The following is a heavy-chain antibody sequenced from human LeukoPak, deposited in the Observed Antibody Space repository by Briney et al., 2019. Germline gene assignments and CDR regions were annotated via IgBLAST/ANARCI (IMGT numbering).Heavy chain of an antibody. V-gene: IGHV3-33*01. J-gene: IGHJ6*02. CDR3: ARDYQYYYDSSGYYPSYYYGMDV. CDR1: GFTFSSYG. CDR2: IWYDGSNK. Sequence: GGSLRLSCAASGFTFSSYGMHWVRQAPGKGLEWVAVIWYDGSNKYYADSVKGRFTISRDNSKNTLYLRMNSLRAEDTAVYYCARDYQYYYDSSGYYPSYYYGMDVWGQGTTVTVSS. D-gene: IGHD3-22*01.